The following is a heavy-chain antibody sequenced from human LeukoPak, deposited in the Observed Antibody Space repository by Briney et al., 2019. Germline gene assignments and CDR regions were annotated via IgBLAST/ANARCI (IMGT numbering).Heavy chain of an antibody. J-gene: IGHJ3*02. D-gene: IGHD6-6*01. CDR2: VYYSGRT. Sequence: SETLSLTWAVYGGSFSGYYWSWIRQPPGKGLEWIGYVYYSGRTYYNPSLKSQVTISVDTSKNQFSLKLSSVTAADTAVYYCAREYSTSSTAFDIWGQGTMVTVSS. CDR1: GGSFSGYY. CDR3: AREYSTSSTAFDI. V-gene: IGHV4-34*09.